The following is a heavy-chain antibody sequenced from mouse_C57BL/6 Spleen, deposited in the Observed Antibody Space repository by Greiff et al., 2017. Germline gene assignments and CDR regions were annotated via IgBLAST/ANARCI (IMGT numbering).Heavy chain of an antibody. CDR2: IRNKANGYTT. D-gene: IGHD3-2*02. CDR1: GFTFTDYY. J-gene: IGHJ4*01. Sequence: DVMLVESGGGLVQPGGSLSLSCAASGFTFTDYYMSWVRQPPGKALEWLGFIRNKANGYTTEYSASVKGRFTISRDNSQSILYLQMNALRAEDSATYYCARQTAQAPYYYAMDYWGQGTSVTVSS. V-gene: IGHV7-3*01. CDR3: ARQTAQAPYYYAMDY.